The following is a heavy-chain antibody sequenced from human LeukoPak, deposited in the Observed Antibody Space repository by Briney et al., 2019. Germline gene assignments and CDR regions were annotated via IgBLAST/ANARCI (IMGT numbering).Heavy chain of an antibody. D-gene: IGHD3-9*01. J-gene: IGHJ6*03. Sequence: GGSLRLSCAVSGITLSSYAMSWVRQAPGKGLEWVSAISGSGGCTYYADSVKGRFTISRDNSKNTLYLQMNSLRAEDTAVYYCAKEVLDSDILSGPYHYYMRVWAKGTTVSVS. V-gene: IGHV3-23*01. CDR3: AKEVLDSDILSGPYHYYMRV. CDR1: GITLSSYA. CDR2: ISGSGGCT.